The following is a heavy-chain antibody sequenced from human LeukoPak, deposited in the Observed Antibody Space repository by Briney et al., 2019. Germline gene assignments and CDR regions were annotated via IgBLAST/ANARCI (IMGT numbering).Heavy chain of an antibody. V-gene: IGHV3-23*01. CDR1: GFNFANHA. J-gene: IGHJ4*02. D-gene: IGHD2-21*02. CDR2: ISGGGDIT. CDR3: VREDTPATANY. Sequence: GGSLRLSCAASGFNFANHAMSWVRQTPGKGLEWVSAISGGGDITYYADSVTGRFTISRDNSEDTLFLQMLSLRPGDTAVYYCVREDTPATANYWGQGTLVTISS.